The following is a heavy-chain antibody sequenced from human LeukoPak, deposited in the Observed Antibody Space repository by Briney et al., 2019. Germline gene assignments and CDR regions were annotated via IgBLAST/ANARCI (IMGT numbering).Heavy chain of an antibody. J-gene: IGHJ4*02. CDR1: VATFTRYT. D-gene: IGHD1-14*01. Sequence: SVKISCKASVATFTRYTISWVRQAPGQGLEWMGRSIPILGIANSAQKFQGRVTLTPDKSTRTAYMELSSLTSEETAVYYCARDLTPAGPVIDYWGEGSLVTVSS. CDR3: ARDLTPAGPVIDY. V-gene: IGHV1-69*04. CDR2: SIPILGIA.